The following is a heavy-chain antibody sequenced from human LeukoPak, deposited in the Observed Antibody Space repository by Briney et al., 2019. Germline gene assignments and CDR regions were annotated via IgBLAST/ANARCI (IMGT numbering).Heavy chain of an antibody. CDR2: ITGSGGST. V-gene: IGHV3-23*01. CDR3: ARARPNSGYSY. J-gene: IGHJ4*02. CDR1: GFTFSSYG. D-gene: IGHD3-22*01. Sequence: TGGSLRLSCAASGFTFSSYGMSWVRQAPGKGLEWVSAITGSGGSTYYADSVKGRFTISRDNSKNTLYLQMNSLRAEDTAVYYCARARPNSGYSYWGQGTLVTVSS.